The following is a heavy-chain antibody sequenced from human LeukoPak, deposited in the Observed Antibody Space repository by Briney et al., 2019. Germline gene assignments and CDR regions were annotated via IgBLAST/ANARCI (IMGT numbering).Heavy chain of an antibody. V-gene: IGHV3-7*01. D-gene: IGHD3-16*02. Sequence: GGSLRLSCAASGFTFGSYWMSWVRQAPGKGLEWVANIKQDGSEKYYVDSVKGRFTISRDNAKNSLYVQMHSVRAEDTAVYYCARQAPMAYYDYICGSYRRYYFDYWGQGTLVTVSS. J-gene: IGHJ4*02. CDR3: ARQAPMAYYDYICGSYRRYYFDY. CDR1: GFTFGSYW. CDR2: IKQDGSEK.